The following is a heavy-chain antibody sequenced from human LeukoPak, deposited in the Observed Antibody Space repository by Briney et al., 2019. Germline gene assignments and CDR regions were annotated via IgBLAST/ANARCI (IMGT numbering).Heavy chain of an antibody. V-gene: IGHV4-4*07. Sequence: SETLSLTCTVSGGSISSYYWSWIRQPAGKGLEWIGRIYTSGSTNYNPSLKSRVTMSVDTSKNQFSLKLSSVTAADTAVYYCARGTRSLSYYGSGSTFDYWGQGTLVTVSS. CDR1: GGSISSYY. CDR2: IYTSGST. J-gene: IGHJ4*02. D-gene: IGHD3-10*01. CDR3: ARGTRSLSYYGSGSTFDY.